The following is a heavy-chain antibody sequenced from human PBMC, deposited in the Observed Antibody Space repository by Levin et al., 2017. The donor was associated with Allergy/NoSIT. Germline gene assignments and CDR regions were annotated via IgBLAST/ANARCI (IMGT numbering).Heavy chain of an antibody. V-gene: IGHV4-59*01. J-gene: IGHJ6*02. D-gene: IGHD2-15*01. CDR2: IYYSGST. CDR1: GASISSYH. Sequence: GSLRLSCIVSGASISSYHWSWIRQPPGKGLEWIGYIYYSGSTNYNPSVKSRVTMSVDTSRNQISLTLNSVTAADTAVYYCARDRVVASSGTYYYYGTAVWGQGTTVTVSS. CDR3: ARDRVVASSGTYYYYGTAV.